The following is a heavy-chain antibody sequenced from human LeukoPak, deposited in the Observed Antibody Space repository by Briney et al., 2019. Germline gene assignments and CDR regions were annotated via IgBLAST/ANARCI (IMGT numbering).Heavy chain of an antibody. CDR3: ARGGSSSSSYYYYGMDV. V-gene: IGHV1-3*01. Sequence: ASVKVSCKASGYSFTSYAMHWVRQAPGQRLEWMGWINAGNGNTKYSQNFQGRVTITRDTSASTAHMELSSLRSEDTAVYYCARGGSSSSSYYYYGMDVWGQGTTVTVSS. CDR2: INAGNGNT. CDR1: GYSFTSYA. D-gene: IGHD6-6*01. J-gene: IGHJ6*02.